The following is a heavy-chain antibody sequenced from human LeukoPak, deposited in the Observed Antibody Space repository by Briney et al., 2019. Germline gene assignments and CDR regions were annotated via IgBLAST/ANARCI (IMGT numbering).Heavy chain of an antibody. CDR3: ARVGYSYGYDGMDV. D-gene: IGHD5-18*01. J-gene: IGHJ6*04. CDR1: GGSFSGYY. V-gene: IGHV4-34*01. Sequence: SETLPLTCAVYGGSFSGYYWSWIRQPPGKGLEWIGEINHSGSTNYNPSLKSRVTISVDTSKNQFSLKLSSVTAADTAVYYCARVGYSYGYDGMDVWGKGTTVTVSS. CDR2: INHSGST.